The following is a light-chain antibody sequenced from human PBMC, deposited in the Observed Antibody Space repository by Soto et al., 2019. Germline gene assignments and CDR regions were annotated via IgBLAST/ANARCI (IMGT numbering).Light chain of an antibody. CDR1: QSVSSY. V-gene: IGKV3-11*01. CDR2: DAS. J-gene: IGKJ1*01. CDR3: QQYNNWPWT. Sequence: EIVLTQSPATLSLSPGERATLSCRASQSVSSYLAWYQQKPGQAPRLLIYDASSRATGIPARFSGSGSGTEFTLTIDSLQSEDFAVYYCQQYNNWPWTFGQGTKVDIK.